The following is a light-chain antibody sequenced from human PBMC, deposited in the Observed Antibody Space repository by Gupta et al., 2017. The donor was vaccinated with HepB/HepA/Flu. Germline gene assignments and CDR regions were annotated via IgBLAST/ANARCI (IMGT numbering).Light chain of an antibody. J-gene: IGKJ3*01. V-gene: IGKV3-11*01. CDR2: DAS. Sequence: EIVLTQSPVTLSLSPGERATLSCRASESVGTYLAWYQQKRGQAPRLLIYDASNRATGIPARFSGSGSGTDFTLTISSREPEDFAVYYCQQRSRFVTFGPGTEVDIK. CDR1: ESVGTY. CDR3: QQRSRFVT.